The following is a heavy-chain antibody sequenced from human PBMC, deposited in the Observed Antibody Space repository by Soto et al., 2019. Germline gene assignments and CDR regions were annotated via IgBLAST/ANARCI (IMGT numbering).Heavy chain of an antibody. CDR2: IDGSGGIT. CDR3: VKNSGGFNT. J-gene: IGHJ5*02. D-gene: IGHD3-10*01. CDR1: GFTFGTTG. V-gene: IGHV3-23*01. Sequence: QLLQSGGGLVQPGGSLTLSCAASGFTFGTTGMSWVRQAPGEGLEWVSTIDGSGGITYYADSVKGRFTISRDNSRNTVYLQMNSLRGDDTALYYCVKNSGGFNTWGQGALVTVSS.